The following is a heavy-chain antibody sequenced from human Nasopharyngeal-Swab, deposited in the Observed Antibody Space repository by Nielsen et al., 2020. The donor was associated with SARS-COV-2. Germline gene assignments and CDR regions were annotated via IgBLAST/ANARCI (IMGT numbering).Heavy chain of an antibody. Sequence: GESLKISCEASGFTFSSHGLHWVRQAPGKGLEWVSFIAYDGNDKYYADSVKGRFTISRDDPKNTLYLQMNSLRAEDTAVYYCARDRSSSWSVDFWGQGTLVTVSS. CDR2: IAYDGNDK. J-gene: IGHJ4*02. CDR3: ARDRSSSWSVDF. D-gene: IGHD6-13*01. CDR1: GFTFSSHG. V-gene: IGHV3-30*03.